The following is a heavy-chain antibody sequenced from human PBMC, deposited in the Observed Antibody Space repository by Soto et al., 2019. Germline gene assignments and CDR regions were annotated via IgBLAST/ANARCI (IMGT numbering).Heavy chain of an antibody. J-gene: IGHJ4*02. V-gene: IGHV2-5*02. CDR3: AHSMEQYGSGILQGRFDY. CDR2: IYWDDDK. D-gene: IGHD3-10*01. Sequence: QITLKESGPPLVKPTQTLTLTCTFSGFSLSTSEVGVAWIRQPPGKALEWLALIYWDDDKRYSPSLKSRLTTTKDTYKDQVVLTMTNMDPVDTATYYWAHSMEQYGSGILQGRFDYWGQGTLVTVSS. CDR1: GFSLSTSEVG.